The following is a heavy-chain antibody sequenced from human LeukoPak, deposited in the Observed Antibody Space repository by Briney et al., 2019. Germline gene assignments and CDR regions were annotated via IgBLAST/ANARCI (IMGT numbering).Heavy chain of an antibody. J-gene: IGHJ4*02. CDR1: GFTFSLYG. Sequence: QPGRSLRLSCAASGFTFSLYGMHWVRQAPGKGLEWVALISNDGSKTYYADSVKGRFTISRDNSKNTVYLQVSSLRADDTAVYYCAKDSRGANFFGDSDYWGQGTLVTVSS. D-gene: IGHD3-10*01. CDR3: AKDSRGANFFGDSDY. CDR2: ISNDGSKT. V-gene: IGHV3-33*06.